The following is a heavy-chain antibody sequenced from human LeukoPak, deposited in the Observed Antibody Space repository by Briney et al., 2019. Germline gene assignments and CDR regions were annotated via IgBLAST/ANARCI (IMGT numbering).Heavy chain of an antibody. J-gene: IGHJ6*03. D-gene: IGHD5-12*01. CDR3: ARARVSGYPYYMDG. CDR2: IYYSGST. CDR1: GGSISSSSYY. V-gene: IGHV4-39*07. Sequence: SETLSLTCTVSGGSISSSSYYWGWVRQPPGKGLEWIGSIYYSGSTYYNPSLKSRVTISVYTSQNQFSLKLSSGTSAGPAVYYCARARVSGYPYYMDGWGKGTTVTVSS.